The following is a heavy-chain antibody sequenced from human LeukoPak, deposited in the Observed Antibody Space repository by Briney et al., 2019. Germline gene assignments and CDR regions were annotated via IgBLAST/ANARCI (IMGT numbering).Heavy chain of an antibody. J-gene: IGHJ4*02. CDR3: ARVTMVRGVIRYFDY. V-gene: IGHV3-21*01. D-gene: IGHD3-10*01. Sequence: GGSLRLSCAASGFTFSSYSMNWVRQAPGKGLEWVSSIGSSSSYIYYADSVKGRFTISRDNAKNSLYLQMNSLRAEDTAVYYCARVTMVRGVIRYFDYWGQGTLVTVSS. CDR1: GFTFSSYS. CDR2: IGSSSSYI.